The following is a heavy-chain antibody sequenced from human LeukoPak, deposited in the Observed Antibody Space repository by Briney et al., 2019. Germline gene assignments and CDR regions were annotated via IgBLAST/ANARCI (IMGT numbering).Heavy chain of an antibody. V-gene: IGHV3-7*05. CDR3: ARTMVRGVIIIAPAYFDY. D-gene: IGHD3-10*01. CDR2: IKQDGSEK. Sequence: GGSLRLSCAASGFTFSSYWMSRVRHAPGKGLEWVANIKQDGSEKYYVDSVKGRFTISRDNAKNSLYLQMNSLRAEDTAVYYCARTMVRGVIIIAPAYFDYWGQGTLVTVSS. CDR1: GFTFSSYW. J-gene: IGHJ4*02.